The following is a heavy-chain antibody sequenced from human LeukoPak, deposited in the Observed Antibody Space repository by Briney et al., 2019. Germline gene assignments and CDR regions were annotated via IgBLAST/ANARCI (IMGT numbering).Heavy chain of an antibody. D-gene: IGHD3-9*01. CDR2: IRYDGSNK. CDR3: AKDESPDFDWLSKGYNWFDP. V-gene: IGHV3-30*02. CDR1: GFTFSSYG. Sequence: GGSLRLSCAASGFTFSSYGMHWVRQAPGKGLEWVAFIRYDGSNKYYADSVKGQFTISRDNSKNTLYLQMNSLRAEDTAVYYCAKDESPDFDWLSKGYNWFDPWGQGTLVTVSP. J-gene: IGHJ5*02.